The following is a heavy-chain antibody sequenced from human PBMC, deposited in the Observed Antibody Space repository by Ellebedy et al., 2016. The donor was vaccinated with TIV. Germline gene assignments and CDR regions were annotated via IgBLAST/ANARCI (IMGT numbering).Heavy chain of an antibody. CDR3: ARDPQFSSSWHLLLDYYYGMDV. CDR2: INPSGGST. V-gene: IGHV1-46*01. D-gene: IGHD6-13*01. J-gene: IGHJ6*02. CDR1: GYTFTSYY. Sequence: ASVKVSCKASGYTFTSYYMHWVRQAPGQGLEWMGIINPSGGSTSYAQKFQGRVTMTRDTSTSTVYMELSSLKSEDTAVYYCARDPQFSSSWHLLLDYYYGMDVWGQGTTVTVSS.